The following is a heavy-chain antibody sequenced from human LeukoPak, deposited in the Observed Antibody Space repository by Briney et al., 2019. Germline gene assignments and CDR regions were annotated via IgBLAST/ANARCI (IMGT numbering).Heavy chain of an antibody. V-gene: IGHV3-53*01. CDR1: GFTVSSNY. J-gene: IGHJ4*02. Sequence: PGGSLRLSCAAFGFTVSSNYMSWVRQAPGKGLEWVSVIYSGGSTYYADSVKGRFTISRDNSKNTLYLQMNSLRAEDTAVYYCARGQDSSSSFDYWGQGTLVTVSS. CDR2: IYSGGST. CDR3: ARGQDSSSSFDY. D-gene: IGHD6-6*01.